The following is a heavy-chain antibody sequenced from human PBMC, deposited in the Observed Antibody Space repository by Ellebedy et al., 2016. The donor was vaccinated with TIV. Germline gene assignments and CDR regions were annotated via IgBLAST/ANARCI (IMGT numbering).Heavy chain of an antibody. CDR1: GFTVATNH. D-gene: IGHD2-21*01. J-gene: IGHJ4*02. CDR2: IYPDGGT. V-gene: IGHV3-66*01. Sequence: GGSLRLSCAVSGFTVATNHMSWVRQAPGKGLQWVSDIYPDGGTYYHGSVKGRFAISRDNSKNTLYLQMNSLTAEDTAVYYCAREPVPTWAYDSWGQGTLVTVSS. CDR3: AREPVPTWAYDS.